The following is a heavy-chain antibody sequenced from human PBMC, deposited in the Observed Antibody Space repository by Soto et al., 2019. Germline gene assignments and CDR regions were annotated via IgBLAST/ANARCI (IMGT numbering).Heavy chain of an antibody. CDR2: ISGSGGST. CDR1: GFTFSSYA. Sequence: GGSLRLSCAASGFTFSSYAMSWVRQAPGKGLEWVSAISGSGGSTYYADSVKGRFTISRDNSKNTLYLQMNSLRAEDTAVYYCAKDFKKKGQQRAATRSNEYYFDYWGQGTLVTVSS. J-gene: IGHJ4*02. V-gene: IGHV3-23*01. D-gene: IGHD2-15*01. CDR3: AKDFKKKGQQRAATRSNEYYFDY.